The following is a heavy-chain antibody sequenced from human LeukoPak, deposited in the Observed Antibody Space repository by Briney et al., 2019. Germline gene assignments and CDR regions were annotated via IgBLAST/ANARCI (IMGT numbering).Heavy chain of an antibody. V-gene: IGHV3-11*01. J-gene: IGHJ6*02. CDR1: GFTFSDYY. CDR2: ISSSGSTI. CDR3: ARSRYGSGSYYYYGMDV. D-gene: IGHD3-10*01. Sequence: GGSLRLSCAASGFTFSDYYMSWIRQAPGKGLEWVSYISSSGSTIYYADSVKGRFTISRDNAKNSLYLQMNSLRAEDTAVYYRARSRYGSGSYYYYGMDVWGQGTTVTVSS.